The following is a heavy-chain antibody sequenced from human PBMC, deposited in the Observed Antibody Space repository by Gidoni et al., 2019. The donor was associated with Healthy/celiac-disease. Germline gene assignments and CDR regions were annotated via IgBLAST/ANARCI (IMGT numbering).Heavy chain of an antibody. V-gene: IGHV3-30-3*01. Sequence: QVQLVESGGGVVQPGRSLRLSCAASGFTFSSYAMHWVRQAPGKGLEWVAVISYDGSNKYDADSVKGRFTISRDNSKNTLYLQMNSLRAEDTAVYYCARGVGATLGLGWFDPWGQGTLVTVSS. CDR2: ISYDGSNK. CDR3: ARGVGATLGLGWFDP. D-gene: IGHD1-26*01. J-gene: IGHJ5*02. CDR1: GFTFSSYA.